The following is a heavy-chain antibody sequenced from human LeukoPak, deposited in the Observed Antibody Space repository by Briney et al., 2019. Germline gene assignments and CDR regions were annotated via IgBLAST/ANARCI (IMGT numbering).Heavy chain of an antibody. Sequence: SETLSLTCTVSGGSISTYYWNWIRQPAGKGLEWIGRIYTSGTTNYNPSLKSRVTMSVDTSKNQFSLKLSSVTAADTAVYYCARGKVVAGTPGQNSWDYWGQGTLVTVSS. CDR1: GGSISTYY. J-gene: IGHJ4*02. CDR2: IYTSGTT. V-gene: IGHV4-4*07. CDR3: ARGKVVAGTPGQNSWDY. D-gene: IGHD6-19*01.